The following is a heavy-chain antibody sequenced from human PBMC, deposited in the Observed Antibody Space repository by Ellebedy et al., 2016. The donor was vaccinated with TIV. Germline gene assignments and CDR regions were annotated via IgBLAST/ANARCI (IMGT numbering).Heavy chain of an antibody. CDR2: IRGSGGVI. CDR1: GFTFRKYA. J-gene: IGHJ4*02. CDR3: AKFYGDYHPYYFDY. D-gene: IGHD4-17*01. V-gene: IGHV3-23*01. Sequence: GESLKISCAASGFTFRKYAMSWVRQAPGQGLEWVAAIRGSGGVIYYEDSVKGRFTISRDTSRSTLFLQMNSLRPEDTAVYYCAKFYGDYHPYYFDYWGQGTLVSVSS.